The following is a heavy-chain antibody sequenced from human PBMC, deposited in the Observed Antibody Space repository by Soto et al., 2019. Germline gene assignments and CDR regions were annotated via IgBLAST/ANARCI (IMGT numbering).Heavy chain of an antibody. V-gene: IGHV4-34*01. J-gene: IGHJ6*03. Sequence: SETLSLTCAVYGGSFSGYYWSWIRQPPGKGLEWIGEINHSGSTNYNPSLKSRVTISVDTSKNQFSLKLSSVTAADTAVYYCASSLTGRLFYYYMDVWGKGTTVTVSS. CDR1: GGSFSGYY. CDR3: ASSLTGRLFYYYMDV. CDR2: INHSGST. D-gene: IGHD2-15*01.